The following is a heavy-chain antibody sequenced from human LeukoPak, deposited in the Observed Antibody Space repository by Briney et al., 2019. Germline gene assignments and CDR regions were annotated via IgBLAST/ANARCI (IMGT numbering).Heavy chain of an antibody. Sequence: GSLRLSCAASGFTFSSYSMNWVRRAPGKGLEWVSSISSSSYIFYADSVKGRFTISRDNAKNSLYLQMNSLRAEDTAVYYCARGEVVGTTTGVDYWGQGTLVTVSS. CDR2: ISSSSYI. CDR3: ARGEVVGTTTGVDY. V-gene: IGHV3-21*01. J-gene: IGHJ4*02. D-gene: IGHD1-26*01. CDR1: GFTFSSYS.